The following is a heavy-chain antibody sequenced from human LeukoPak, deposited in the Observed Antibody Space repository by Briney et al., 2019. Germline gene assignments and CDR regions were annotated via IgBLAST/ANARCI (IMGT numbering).Heavy chain of an antibody. CDR2: IYYSGST. Sequence: SETLSLTCTVSGGSMSSYYWSWIRQPPGKGLEWIGYIYYSGSTKYNPSLKSRVTISVDTSKNQFSLKLSSVTAADTAVSYCARVAIAGYNLEPFDYWGQGTLVTVSS. J-gene: IGHJ4*02. CDR3: ARVAIAGYNLEPFDY. V-gene: IGHV4-59*08. CDR1: GGSMSSYY. D-gene: IGHD5-24*01.